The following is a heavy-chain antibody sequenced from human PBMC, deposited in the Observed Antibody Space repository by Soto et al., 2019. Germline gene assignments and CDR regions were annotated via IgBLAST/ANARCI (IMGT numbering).Heavy chain of an antibody. Sequence: QVQLVQSGAEVKKPGASVKVSCKTSGYTFTSYGIGWVRQAPGQGLEWMGWISAYSGNTNYAQKLQGRVTMTTDTSTRPADMELRSLRSDDTAVYYCARDRGSYALDYWGQGTLVTVSS. CDR3: ARDRGSYALDY. J-gene: IGHJ4*02. CDR2: ISAYSGNT. V-gene: IGHV1-18*01. CDR1: GYTFTSYG. D-gene: IGHD1-26*01.